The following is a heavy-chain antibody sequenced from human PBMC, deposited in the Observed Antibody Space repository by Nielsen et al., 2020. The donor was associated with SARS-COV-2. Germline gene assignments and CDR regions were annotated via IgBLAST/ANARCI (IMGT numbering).Heavy chain of an antibody. Sequence: ASVKVSCKASGYTFTSYYMHWVRQAPGQGLEWMGIINPSGGSTSYAQKFQGRVTITRDTSTSTVYMELSSLRSEDTAVYYCAREGSGVVPGPLGIGMWYLYYYMDVWGKGTTVTVSS. V-gene: IGHV1-46*01. CDR1: GYTFTSYY. CDR2: INPSGGST. J-gene: IGHJ6*03. D-gene: IGHD2-2*01. CDR3: AREGSGVVPGPLGIGMWYLYYYMDV.